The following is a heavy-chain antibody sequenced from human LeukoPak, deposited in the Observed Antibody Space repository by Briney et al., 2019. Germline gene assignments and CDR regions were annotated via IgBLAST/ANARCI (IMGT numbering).Heavy chain of an antibody. CDR1: GGSISSYY. CDR2: INHSGST. D-gene: IGHD2-8*01. CDR3: ARGPYIVLMVYAKPFDY. Sequence: SETLSLTCTVSGGSISSYYWSWIRQPPGKGLEWIGEINHSGSTNYNPSLKSRVTISVDTSKNQFSLKLSSVTAADTAVYYCARGPYIVLMVYAKPFDYWGQGTLVTVSS. V-gene: IGHV4-34*01. J-gene: IGHJ4*02.